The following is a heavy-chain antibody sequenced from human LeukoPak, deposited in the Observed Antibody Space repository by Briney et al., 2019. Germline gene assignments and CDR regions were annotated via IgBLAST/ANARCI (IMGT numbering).Heavy chain of an antibody. CDR1: GFTFSDYY. D-gene: IGHD6-13*01. CDR3: ARSIAAAGYLYYYYYYMDV. J-gene: IGHJ6*03. V-gene: IGHV3-11*01. CDR2: ISSSGSTI. Sequence: IPGGSLRPSCAASGFTFSDYYMSWIRQAPGKGLEWVLFISSSGSTIYYADSVKGRFTISRDNAKNSLYLQMNSLRGEDTAVYYCARSIAAAGYLYYYYYYMDVWGKGTTVTVSS.